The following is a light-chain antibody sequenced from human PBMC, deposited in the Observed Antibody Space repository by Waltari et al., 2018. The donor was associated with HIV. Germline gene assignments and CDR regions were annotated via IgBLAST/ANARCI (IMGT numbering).Light chain of an antibody. CDR1: SSDVGGSKY. Sequence: QSALTQPPSASGSPGQSVTISCTGTSSDVGGSKYVSWYQQHPGKAPKLMIYEVNKPPSGVPDRFSGSKSANTASLAVSGLQADDEADYYCNSYVGSNNWVFGGGTKLTVL. V-gene: IGLV2-8*01. J-gene: IGLJ3*02. CDR3: NSYVGSNNWV. CDR2: EVN.